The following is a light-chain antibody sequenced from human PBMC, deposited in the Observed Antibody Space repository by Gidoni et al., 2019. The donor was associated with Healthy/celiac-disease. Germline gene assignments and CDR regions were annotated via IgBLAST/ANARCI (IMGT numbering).Light chain of an antibody. CDR2: AAS. CDR1: QSISSY. Sequence: DIHMTQSPSSLSASVGDRVTITCRASQSISSYLNWYQQKPGKAPKLLIYAASSLQSGVPSRFSGSGSGTDFTLTISSLQPEDFATYYCQQSYSTPLCTFXPXTKVDIK. CDR3: QQSYSTPLCT. J-gene: IGKJ3*01. V-gene: IGKV1-39*01.